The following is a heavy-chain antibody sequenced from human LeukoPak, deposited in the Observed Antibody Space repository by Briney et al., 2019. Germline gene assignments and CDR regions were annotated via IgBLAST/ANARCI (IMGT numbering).Heavy chain of an antibody. V-gene: IGHV3-23*01. CDR1: GFTFSFYA. Sequence: GGSLRLSCAASGFTFSFYAMSWVRQTPGKGLEWVLAIRGSGGSTYNADSVKGRFTISRDNSKNTLYLQMNSLRAEDTAVYYCAKDRCSSTSCHPSGMDVWGRGTTVTVSS. CDR2: IRGSGGST. J-gene: IGHJ6*04. D-gene: IGHD2-2*01. CDR3: AKDRCSSTSCHPSGMDV.